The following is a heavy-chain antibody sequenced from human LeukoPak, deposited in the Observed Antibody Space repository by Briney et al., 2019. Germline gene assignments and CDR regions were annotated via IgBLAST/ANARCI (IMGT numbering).Heavy chain of an antibody. CDR3: ARASDYGDYYYGMDV. Sequence: SVKVSCKASGGTFSIYAISWVRQAPGQGLEWMGRIIPILGIANYAQKFQGRVTITADKSTSTAYMELSSLRSEDTAVYYCARASDYGDYYYGMDVWGQGTTVTVSS. V-gene: IGHV1-69*04. D-gene: IGHD4-17*01. J-gene: IGHJ6*02. CDR1: GGTFSIYA. CDR2: IIPILGIA.